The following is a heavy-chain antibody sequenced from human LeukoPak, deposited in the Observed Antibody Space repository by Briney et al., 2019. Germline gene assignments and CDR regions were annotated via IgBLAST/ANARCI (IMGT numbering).Heavy chain of an antibody. CDR2: ISSSSSYI. J-gene: IGHJ4*02. D-gene: IGHD3-22*01. CDR1: GFTFSSYS. Sequence: GGSLRLSCAASGFTFSSYSMNWVRQAPGKGLEWVSSISSSSSYIYYADSVKGRFTISRDNAKNSLYLQMNSLRAEDMALYYCAKAYYYDSSGSPLSDWGQGTLVTVSS. CDR3: AKAYYYDSSGSPLSD. V-gene: IGHV3-21*04.